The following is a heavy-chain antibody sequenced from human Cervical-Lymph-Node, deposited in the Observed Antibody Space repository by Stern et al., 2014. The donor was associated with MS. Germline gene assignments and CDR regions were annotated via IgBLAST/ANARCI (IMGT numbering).Heavy chain of an antibody. CDR3: ATCESERWFVGDRYFVL. CDR1: GFTLSSYS. J-gene: IGHJ2*01. CDR2: ISRDNSFI. D-gene: IGHD4-23*01. V-gene: IGHV3-21*01. Sequence: EVQLLESGGGLVKPGGSLRLSCAASGFTLSSYSMTWVRQAPGKGLEWVSSISRDNSFIYYADSVKGRFTISRDNAKNSLYLQMNSLRAEDTAVYYCATCESERWFVGDRYFVLWGRGTLVTVSS.